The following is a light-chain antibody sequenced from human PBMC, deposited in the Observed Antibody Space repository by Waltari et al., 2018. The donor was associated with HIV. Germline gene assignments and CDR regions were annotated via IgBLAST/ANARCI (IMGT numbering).Light chain of an antibody. CDR2: AAS. CDR1: QNIDTY. V-gene: IGKV1-9*01. J-gene: IGKJ4*01. Sequence: DIQFTQSPALLSASVGDRVTISCRARQNIDTYLAWYRQKPGKAPELLIYAASTLQYGVSSRFSGSGSGTEFTLTISGLQPEDFATYFCQQLKSYPLTFGGGTTVE. CDR3: QQLKSYPLT.